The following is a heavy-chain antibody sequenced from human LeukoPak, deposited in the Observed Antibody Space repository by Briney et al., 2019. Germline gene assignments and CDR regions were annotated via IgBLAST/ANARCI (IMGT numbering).Heavy chain of an antibody. CDR3: ARHITPGKPHYCFDY. Sequence: GESLKISCKGSGYSFTSFWIGWVRQMPGKGLEWVAIIYPGDSDTRYSPSFQGQVTISADKSISTAYLQWSSLKASDTAMYYCARHITPGKPHYCFDYWGQGTLVTVSS. CDR1: GYSFTSFW. J-gene: IGHJ4*02. CDR2: IYPGDSDT. D-gene: IGHD1-14*01. V-gene: IGHV5-51*01.